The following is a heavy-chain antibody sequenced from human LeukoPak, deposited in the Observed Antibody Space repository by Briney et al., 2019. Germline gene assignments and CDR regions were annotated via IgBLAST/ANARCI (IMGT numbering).Heavy chain of an antibody. CDR2: ISYDGSNE. J-gene: IGHJ3*02. D-gene: IGHD3-10*01. CDR3: AREPGAPGRTTMVLGVIIHDAIDI. CDR1: GFTFSNCT. Sequence: QPGRSLRLSCAASGFTFSNCTMHWVRQAPGKVLEWVAVISYDGSNEYYADSVKGRFTISRDKYKNTLYLQMNSLRAEDTAVYYCAREPGAPGRTTMVLGVIIHDAIDIWGQGTMVTVSS. V-gene: IGHV3-30-3*01.